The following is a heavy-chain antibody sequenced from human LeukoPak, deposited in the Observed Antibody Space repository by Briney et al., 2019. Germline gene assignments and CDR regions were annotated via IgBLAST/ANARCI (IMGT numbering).Heavy chain of an antibody. CDR2: VYETGTT. D-gene: IGHD6-13*01. J-gene: IGHJ6*03. CDR3: ARGVLPAAGQIGPQYYMDV. Sequence: GGSLRLSRAASRLTVSSNYMSWVRQAPRKGVEWVSVVYETGTTYYLEPVKGRLTLSRDSTRKTLYLQMEELRVARPAVCYFARGVLPAAGQIGPQYYMDVWGKGTTVTVSS. CDR1: RLTVSSNY. V-gene: IGHV3-53*01.